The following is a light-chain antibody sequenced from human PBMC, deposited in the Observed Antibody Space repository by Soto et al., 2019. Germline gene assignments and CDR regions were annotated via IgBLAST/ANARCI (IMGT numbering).Light chain of an antibody. CDR3: SSYTSSSTSPFV. CDR1: SSDVGGYNY. J-gene: IGLJ2*01. Sequence: QSALTQPASVSGSPGQSITISCTGTSSDVGGYNYVSWYQQHPGKAPKLMIYEVSNRPSGVSNRFSGSKSGNTASLTISGLQAEDEADYYCSSYTSSSTSPFVFGGGTKLTVL. V-gene: IGLV2-14*01. CDR2: EVS.